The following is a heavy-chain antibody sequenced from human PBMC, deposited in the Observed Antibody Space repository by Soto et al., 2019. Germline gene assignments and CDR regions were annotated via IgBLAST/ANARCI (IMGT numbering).Heavy chain of an antibody. V-gene: IGHV1-46*01. CDR2: INPSGGST. D-gene: IGHD3-22*01. CDR3: AREKYYYDSSGYHHYWFDP. J-gene: IGHJ5*02. CDR1: GYTFTSYY. Sequence: QVQLVQSGAEVKKPGASVKVSCKASGYTFTSYYTHWVRQAPGQGLEWMGIINPSGGSTSYAQKFQGRVTMTRDTSTSTVYMELSSLRSEDTAVYYCAREKYYYDSSGYHHYWFDPWGQGTLVTVSS.